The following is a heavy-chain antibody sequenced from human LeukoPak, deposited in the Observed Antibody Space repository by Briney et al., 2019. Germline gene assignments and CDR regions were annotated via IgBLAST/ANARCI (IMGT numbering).Heavy chain of an antibody. D-gene: IGHD2-2*01. CDR3: AKEGDIVVVPAAYDY. V-gene: IGHV3-23*01. CDR1: GFTFSSYA. CDR2: ISGSGGST. J-gene: IGHJ4*02. Sequence: GGSLRLSCAASGFTFSSYAMSWVRQAPGKGLEWVSAISGSGGSTYYADSVKGRFSISRDNSKNTLYLQMNSLRAEDAAVYYCAKEGDIVVVPAAYDYWGQGTLVTVSS.